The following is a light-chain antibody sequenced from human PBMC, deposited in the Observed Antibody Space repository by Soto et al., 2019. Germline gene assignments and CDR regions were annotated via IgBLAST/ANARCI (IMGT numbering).Light chain of an antibody. V-gene: IGKV3-15*01. J-gene: IGKJ1*01. CDR3: QQYNDWPQT. CDR2: GAS. Sequence: EIVMTQSPGTLSLSPGERATLSCRASQSVSSNLAWYQQIPGQAPRLLIYGASTRATGIPARFSGSGSGTEVTLAISSLQSEDFAVYYCQQYNDWPQTVGLGTKVEIK. CDR1: QSVSSN.